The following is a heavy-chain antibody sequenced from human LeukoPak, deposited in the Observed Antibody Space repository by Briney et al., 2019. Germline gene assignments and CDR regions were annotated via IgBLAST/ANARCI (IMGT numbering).Heavy chain of an antibody. Sequence: PAGSLTLSCAASGFTFSSYEMNWVRQAPGKGLEWVSYISSSGNTIYYADSVKGRFTISRDNDKNSLYLQMNSRRAEDTAVYYCARDGETGYSRADFDYWGQGTLVNVSS. D-gene: IGHD6-13*01. CDR2: ISSSGNTI. V-gene: IGHV3-48*03. CDR1: GFTFSSYE. CDR3: ARDGETGYSRADFDY. J-gene: IGHJ4*02.